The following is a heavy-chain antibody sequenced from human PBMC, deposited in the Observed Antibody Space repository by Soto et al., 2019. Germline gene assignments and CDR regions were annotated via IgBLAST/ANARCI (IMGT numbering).Heavy chain of an antibody. Sequence: SETLSLTCTVSGGSISSSSCYWGWIRQPPGKGLGWIGTIYYSGGTYYNPSLKSRVTISVDTSKNQFSLKLSSVTAADTAVYYCARRGSSWYFDYWGQGTLVTVSS. CDR3: ARRGSSWYFDY. J-gene: IGHJ4*02. CDR1: GGSISSSSCY. V-gene: IGHV4-39*01. CDR2: IYYSGGT. D-gene: IGHD6-13*01.